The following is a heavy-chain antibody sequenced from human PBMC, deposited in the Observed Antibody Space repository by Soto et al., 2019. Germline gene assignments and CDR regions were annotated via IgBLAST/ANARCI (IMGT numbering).Heavy chain of an antibody. Sequence: SETLSLTCTVSGGSISSGGYYWSWIRQHPGKGLEWIGYIYYSGSTYYNPSLKSRVTISVDTSKNQFSLKLSSVTAADTAVYYCARTTVTLPYNWFDPWGQGTLVTVSS. CDR1: GGSISSGGYY. CDR2: IYYSGST. J-gene: IGHJ5*02. CDR3: ARTTVTLPYNWFDP. V-gene: IGHV4-31*03. D-gene: IGHD4-17*01.